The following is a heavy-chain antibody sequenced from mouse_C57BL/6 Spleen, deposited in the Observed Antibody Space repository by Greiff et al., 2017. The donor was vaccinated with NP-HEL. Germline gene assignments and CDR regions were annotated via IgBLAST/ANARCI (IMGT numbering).Heavy chain of an antibody. CDR1: GFTFSSYA. Sequence: EVKLVESGGGLVKPGGSLKLSCAASGFTFSSYAMSWVRQTPEKRLEWVATISDGGSYTYYPDNVKGRFTISRDNAKNNLYLQMSHLKSEDTAMYYCARARYDYDGYCDVWGTGTTVTVSS. CDR2: ISDGGSYT. D-gene: IGHD2-4*01. J-gene: IGHJ1*03. V-gene: IGHV5-4*03. CDR3: ARARYDYDGYCDV.